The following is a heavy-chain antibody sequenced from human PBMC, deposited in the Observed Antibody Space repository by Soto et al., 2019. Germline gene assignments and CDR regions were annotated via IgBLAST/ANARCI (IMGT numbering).Heavy chain of an antibody. CDR2: ISSSGSTI. CDR3: ARDPSPGSADY. D-gene: IGHD3-10*01. Sequence: GGSLRLSFAASGFTFSDYYMSWIRQAPGKGLEWVSYISSSGSTIYYADSVKGRFTISRDNAKNSLYLQMNSLRAEDTAVYYCARDPSPGSADYCGQGTLVTVSS. V-gene: IGHV3-11*01. CDR1: GFTFSDYY. J-gene: IGHJ4*02.